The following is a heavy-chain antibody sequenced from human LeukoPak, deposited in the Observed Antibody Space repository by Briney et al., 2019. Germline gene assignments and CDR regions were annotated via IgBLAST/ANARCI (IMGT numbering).Heavy chain of an antibody. CDR1: GGSFSGYY. V-gene: IGHV4-34*01. D-gene: IGHD3-3*01. J-gene: IGHJ4*01. Sequence: SETLSLTCAVHGGSFSGYYWSWIRQPPGKGLEWIGEINHSGSTNYNPSLKNRVTISLGTSENQFSLRLTSVTAADTAVYYCAREYYDFWSGSGYGWTQIDYWGRGTLVTVSS. CDR2: INHSGST. CDR3: AREYYDFWSGSGYGWTQIDY.